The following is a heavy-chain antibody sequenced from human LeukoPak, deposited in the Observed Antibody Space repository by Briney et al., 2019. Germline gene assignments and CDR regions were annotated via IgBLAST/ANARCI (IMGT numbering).Heavy chain of an antibody. V-gene: IGHV4-30-2*01. CDR1: GGSISSGGYY. CDR3: ARVTDFWSGYPPASYYYYYMDV. CDR2: IYHSGST. Sequence: SETLSLTCTVSGGSISSGGYYWSWIRQPPGKGLEWIGYIYHSGSTYYNPSLKSRVTMSVDTSKNQFSLKLSSVTAADTAVYYCARVTDFWSGYPPASYYYYYMDVWGKGTTVTVSS. D-gene: IGHD3-3*01. J-gene: IGHJ6*03.